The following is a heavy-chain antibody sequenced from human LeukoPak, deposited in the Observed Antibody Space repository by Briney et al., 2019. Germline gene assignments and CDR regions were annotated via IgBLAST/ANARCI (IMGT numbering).Heavy chain of an antibody. CDR1: GFTFSSYA. CDR3: AKDFGNCINGVCYGTPFDY. CDR2: ISGSGGST. D-gene: IGHD2-8*01. Sequence: PGGSLRLSCAASGFTFSSYAMSWVRQAPGKGLEWVSAISGSGGSTYYADSVKGRSTISRDNSKNTLYLQMNSLRAEDTAEYYCAKDFGNCINGVCYGTPFDYWGQGTLVTVSS. J-gene: IGHJ4*02. V-gene: IGHV3-23*01.